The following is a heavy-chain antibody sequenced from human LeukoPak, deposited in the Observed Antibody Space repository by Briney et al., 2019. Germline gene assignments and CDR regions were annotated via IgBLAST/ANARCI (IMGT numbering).Heavy chain of an antibody. Sequence: SETLSLTCAVYGGSFSGYYWSWIRQPPGKGLEWIGEINHSGSTNYNPSLKSRVTISVDTSKNQFSLKLSSVTAADTAVYYCARDYYYDSSGYYDYWGQGTLVTVSS. CDR3: ARDYYYDSSGYYDY. J-gene: IGHJ4*02. D-gene: IGHD3-22*01. CDR1: GGSFSGYY. V-gene: IGHV4-34*01. CDR2: INHSGST.